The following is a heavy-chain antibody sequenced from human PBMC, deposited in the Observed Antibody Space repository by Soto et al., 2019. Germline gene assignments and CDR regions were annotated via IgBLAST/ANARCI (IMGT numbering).Heavy chain of an antibody. CDR1: GGSISSGGYY. J-gene: IGHJ4*02. Sequence: QVQLQESGPGLVKPSQTLSLTCTVSGGSISSGGYYWSWIRQHPGKGLEWIGYIYYSGSTYSNPSPRSQVTISIDTSKNQFSLKLSSVTAADRAVYYCARGGIAAAAPPDYWGQGTLVTVSS. CDR2: IYYSGST. D-gene: IGHD6-13*01. CDR3: ARGGIAAAAPPDY. V-gene: IGHV4-31*01.